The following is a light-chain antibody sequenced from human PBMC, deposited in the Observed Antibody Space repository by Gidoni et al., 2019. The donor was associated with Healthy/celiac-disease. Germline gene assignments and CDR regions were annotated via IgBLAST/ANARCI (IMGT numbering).Light chain of an antibody. CDR2: KAS. CDR3: QHYNSLWT. V-gene: IGKV1-5*03. J-gene: IGKJ1*01. CDR1: QSIGSW. Sequence: DIQMTQSPSTLSASVGDRVTITCRASQSIGSWLAWYQQKPGKAPNLLIYKASYLESGVPSRFSGHGSGTQFTLTISSLQPDDFANYHCQHYNSLWTFGQGTKVEIK.